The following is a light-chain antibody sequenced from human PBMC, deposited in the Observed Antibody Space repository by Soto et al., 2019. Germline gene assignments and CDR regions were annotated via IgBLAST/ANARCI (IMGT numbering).Light chain of an antibody. CDR2: GAS. J-gene: IGKJ5*01. V-gene: IGKV3-11*01. CDR3: QQRSNWPPIT. CDR1: QSVITN. Sequence: EIVMTQSPGTLSVSPGERATLSCRASQSVITNLAWFQQKPGQAPRLIIYGASNRATGIPARFSGSGSGTDFTLTISSLEPEDAAVYYCQQRSNWPPITFGQGTRLEIK.